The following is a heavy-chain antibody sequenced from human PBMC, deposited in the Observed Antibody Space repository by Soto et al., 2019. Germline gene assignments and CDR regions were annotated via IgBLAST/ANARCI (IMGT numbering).Heavy chain of an antibody. CDR3: ARDNLAFQGAFDL. Sequence: TGGSLSLSCAASGFIFMDFQLDWGLQGPGRGLEWLSSITGTSAFTHYAGSIEGRFTISRDNPNNLLFLQMDNLRPEDTAVYYCARDNLAFQGAFDLWGQGTLVTVSS. D-gene: IGHD3-16*01. CDR2: ITGTSAFT. V-gene: IGHV3-21*01. J-gene: IGHJ4*02. CDR1: GFIFMDFQ.